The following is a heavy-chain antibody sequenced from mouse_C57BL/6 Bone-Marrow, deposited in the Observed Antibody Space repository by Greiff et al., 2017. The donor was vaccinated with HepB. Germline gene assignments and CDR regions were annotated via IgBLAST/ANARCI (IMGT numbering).Heavy chain of an antibody. CDR2: ISSGSSTI. J-gene: IGHJ4*01. CDR1: GFTFSDYG. CDR3: ARGALPRDY. V-gene: IGHV5-17*01. Sequence: EVKVEESGGGLVKPGGSLKLSCAASGFTFSDYGMHWVRQAPEKGLEWVAYISSGSSTIYYADTVKGRFTISRDNAKNTLFLQMTSLRSEDTAMYYCARGALPRDYWGQGTSVTVSS.